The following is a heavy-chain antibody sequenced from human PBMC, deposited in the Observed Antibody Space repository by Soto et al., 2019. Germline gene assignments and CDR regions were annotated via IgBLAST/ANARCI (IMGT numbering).Heavy chain of an antibody. D-gene: IGHD3-22*01. V-gene: IGHV1-69*02. CDR1: GGTFSSYT. J-gene: IGHJ4*02. CDR3: ARAYYYDSSGYYGSFDY. Sequence: QVQLVQSGAEVKKPGSSVKVSCKASGGTFSSYTISWVRQAPGQGREWMGRIIPILGIANYAQKFQGRVTITADKSTSTAYMELSSLRSEDAAVYYCARAYYYDSSGYYGSFDYWGQGTLVTVSS. CDR2: IIPILGIA.